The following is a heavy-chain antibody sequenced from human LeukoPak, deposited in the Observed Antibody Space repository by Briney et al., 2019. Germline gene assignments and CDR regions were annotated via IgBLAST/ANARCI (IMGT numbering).Heavy chain of an antibody. CDR3: ARRGEAMDPFDY. J-gene: IGHJ4*02. Sequence: GESPKIPWKSPGYRFTSYWNGRGRQMPGKGLEWMGIVYPGDSDTRYSPSFQGQVTISADKSINTAYLQWSSLKASDTDIYYCARRGEAMDPFDYWGQGTLVTVSS. CDR2: VYPGDSDT. D-gene: IGHD5-18*01. CDR1: GYRFTSYW. V-gene: IGHV5-51*01.